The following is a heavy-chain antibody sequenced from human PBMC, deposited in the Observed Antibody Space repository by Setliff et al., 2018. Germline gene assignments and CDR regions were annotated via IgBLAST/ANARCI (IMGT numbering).Heavy chain of an antibody. CDR1: GDSINSYPYY. V-gene: IGHV4-39*07. CDR2: IYYTGIT. D-gene: IGHD1-20*01. J-gene: IGHJ4*02. Sequence: SETLSLTCTVSGDSINSYPYYWGWIRQPPGKGLEWIGNIYYTGITYYNPSLKSRVTISVDTSKNHFSLKLTSVTAADTAVYYCARRGERYYSASWGQGTLVTVSS. CDR3: ARRGERYYSAS.